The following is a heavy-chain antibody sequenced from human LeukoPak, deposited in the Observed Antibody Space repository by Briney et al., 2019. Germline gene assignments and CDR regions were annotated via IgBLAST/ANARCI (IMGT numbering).Heavy chain of an antibody. J-gene: IGHJ3*02. Sequence: SVRVSCKASGGTFSSYAISWVRQAPGQGLEWMGRIIPILGIANYAQKFQGRVTITADKSTSTAYMELSSLRSEDTAVYYCARISGTNHAFDIWGQGTMVTVSS. V-gene: IGHV1-69*04. D-gene: IGHD1-26*01. CDR3: ARISGTNHAFDI. CDR1: GGTFSSYA. CDR2: IIPILGIA.